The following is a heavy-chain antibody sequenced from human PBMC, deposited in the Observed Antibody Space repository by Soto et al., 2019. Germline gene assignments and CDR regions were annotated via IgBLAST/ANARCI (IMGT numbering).Heavy chain of an antibody. CDR3: AISPSSSWPNWFDP. J-gene: IGHJ5*02. D-gene: IGHD6-13*01. Sequence: ASVKVSCKASGGTFSSYAISWVRQAPGQGLEWMGGIIPIFGTANYAQKFQGRVTITADESTSTAYMELSSLRSEDTAVYYCAISPSSSWPNWFDPWGQGTLVTVSS. V-gene: IGHV1-69*13. CDR2: IIPIFGTA. CDR1: GGTFSSYA.